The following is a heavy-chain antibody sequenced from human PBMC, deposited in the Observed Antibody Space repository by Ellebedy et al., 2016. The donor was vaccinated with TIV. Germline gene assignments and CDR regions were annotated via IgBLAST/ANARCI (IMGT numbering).Heavy chain of an antibody. CDR3: AKEGYSFATYYYYYYMDV. CDR1: GFTFSSYW. V-gene: IGHV3-7*03. CDR2: IKQDGSEK. D-gene: IGHD5-18*01. Sequence: GGSLRLXCAASGFTFSSYWMSWVRQAPGKGLEWVANIKQDGSEKYYVGSVKGRFTISRDNAKNSLYLQMNSLRAEDTALYYCAKEGYSFATYYYYYYMDVWGKGTTVTVSS. J-gene: IGHJ6*03.